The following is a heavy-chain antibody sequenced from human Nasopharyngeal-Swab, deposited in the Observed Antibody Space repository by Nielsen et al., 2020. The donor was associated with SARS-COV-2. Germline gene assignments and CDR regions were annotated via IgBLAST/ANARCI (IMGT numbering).Heavy chain of an antibody. CDR2: FDPEDGET. CDR1: GYTLTELS. CDR3: ATTLPDGGSYFKGYYYYYMDV. J-gene: IGHJ6*03. V-gene: IGHV1-24*01. Sequence: ASVKVSCKVSGYTLTELSMHWVRQAPGKGLEWMGGFDPEDGETIYAQKFQGRVTMTEDTSTHTAYMELSSLRSEGTAVYYCATTLPDGGSYFKGYYYYYMDVWGKGTTVTVSS. D-gene: IGHD1-26*01.